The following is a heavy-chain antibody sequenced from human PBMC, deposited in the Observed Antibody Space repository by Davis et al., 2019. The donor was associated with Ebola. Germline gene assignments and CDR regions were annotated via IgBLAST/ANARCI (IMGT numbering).Heavy chain of an antibody. D-gene: IGHD2/OR15-2a*01. CDR2: INAGNGNT. Sequence: ASVKVSCKASGYTFTSYAMHWVRQAPGQRLEWMGWINAGNGNTKYSQKFQGRVTITRDTSASTAYMELSSLRSEDTAVYYCARGSWQYYYCDYWGQGTLVTVSS. V-gene: IGHV1-3*01. CDR3: ARGSWQYYYCDY. CDR1: GYTFTSYA. J-gene: IGHJ4*02.